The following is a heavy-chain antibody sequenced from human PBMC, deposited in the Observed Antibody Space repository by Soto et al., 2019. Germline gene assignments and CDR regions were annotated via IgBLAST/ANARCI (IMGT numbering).Heavy chain of an antibody. J-gene: IGHJ6*02. CDR3: ARAAGSPIMVYAIRGSYYYYGMDV. V-gene: IGHV1-69*01. Sequence: QVQLVQSGAEVTKPGSSVKVSCKASGGTFSSYAISWVRQAPGQGLEWMGWISPIFGTANYAQKFQGRVTSTADEATSTADMELSSLRSADTAVYYWARAAGSPIMVYAIRGSYYYYGMDVWGQGTTVTVSS. CDR1: GGTFSSYA. CDR2: ISPIFGTA. D-gene: IGHD2-8*01.